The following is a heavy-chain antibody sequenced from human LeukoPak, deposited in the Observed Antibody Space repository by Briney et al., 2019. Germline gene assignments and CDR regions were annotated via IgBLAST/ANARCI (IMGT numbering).Heavy chain of an antibody. Sequence: ASVKVSCKASGYTFTGYYMHWVRHAPGQGLEWMGWINPNSGGTNYAQKFQGRVTMTRDTSISTDYMELRRLRSDDTAVYYCASRRDSSDYPRDAFDIWGQGTLVTVSS. CDR2: INPNSGGT. D-gene: IGHD3-22*01. J-gene: IGHJ3*02. V-gene: IGHV1-2*02. CDR1: GYTFTGYY. CDR3: ASRRDSSDYPRDAFDI.